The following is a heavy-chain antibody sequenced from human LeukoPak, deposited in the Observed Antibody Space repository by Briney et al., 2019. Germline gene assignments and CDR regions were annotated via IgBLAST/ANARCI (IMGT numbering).Heavy chain of an antibody. Sequence: ASVKVSCKASGYTFSTYAFSWVRQAPGQGLEWMGWIGTYNGVTNYAQRLQDRVTLTTDTSTSTAYMELRNLTSDDTAVYYCARDRGSSDYWGQGTLVTVSS. CDR3: ARDRGSSDY. D-gene: IGHD1-26*01. CDR2: IGTYNGVT. J-gene: IGHJ4*02. V-gene: IGHV1-18*04. CDR1: GYTFSTYA.